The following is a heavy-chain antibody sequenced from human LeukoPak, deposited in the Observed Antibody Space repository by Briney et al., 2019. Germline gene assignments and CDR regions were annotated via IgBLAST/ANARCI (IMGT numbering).Heavy chain of an antibody. CDR1: GFTFSNYV. CDR3: ARSGYYYDSSIGYYQYYGMDV. CDR2: ISVGGGTT. Sequence: PGGSLRLSCEASGFTFSNYVMNWVRQAPGKGLEWVSAISVGGGTTYYADSVKGRFTISRDNSKSTLYLQMNSLRAEDTAVYYCARSGYYYDSSIGYYQYYGMDVWGQGTTVTVSS. V-gene: IGHV3-23*01. D-gene: IGHD3-22*01. J-gene: IGHJ6*02.